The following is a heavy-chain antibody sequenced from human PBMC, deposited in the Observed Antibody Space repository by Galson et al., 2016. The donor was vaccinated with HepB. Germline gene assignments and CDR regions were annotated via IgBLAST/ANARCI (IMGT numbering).Heavy chain of an antibody. D-gene: IGHD1-26*01. CDR1: GFTFTDYT. J-gene: IGHJ4*02. CDR2: ISASHRFI. V-gene: IGHV3-21*01. CDR3: ARRMLVGAGFDY. Sequence: SLRLSCAASGFTFTDYTMNWFRLAPGQGLQWVSSISASHRFIHYADSVKGRFTVSRDNAKNSLYLHMNSLRVDDTALYYCARRMLVGAGFDYWGQGALVTVSS.